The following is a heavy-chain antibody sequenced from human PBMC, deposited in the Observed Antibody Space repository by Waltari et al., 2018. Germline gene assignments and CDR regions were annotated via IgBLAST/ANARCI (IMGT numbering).Heavy chain of an antibody. CDR2: IYYSGST. D-gene: IGHD2-15*01. J-gene: IGHJ5*02. V-gene: IGHV4-59*01. CDR1: GGSISSYY. Sequence: QVQLQESGPGLVKPSETLSLTCTVSGGSISSYYWSWIRQPPGKGLEWIGYIYYSGSTNYNPSLKSRVTISVDTSKNQFSLKLSSVTAADTAVYYCAREVVVVVAALNWFDPWGQGTLVTVSS. CDR3: AREVVVVVAALNWFDP.